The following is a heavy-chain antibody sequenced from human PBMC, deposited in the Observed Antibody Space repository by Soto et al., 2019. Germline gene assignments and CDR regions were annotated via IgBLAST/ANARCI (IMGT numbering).Heavy chain of an antibody. CDR2: ISSSGSTI. CDR3: ARDVRGWFDP. Sequence: GGSLRLSCAASGFTFSSYEMNWVRQAPGKGLEWVSYISSSGSTIYYADSVKGRFTISRDNAKNSLYLQMNSLSAEDTAVYYCARDVRGWFDPWGQGTLVTVSS. CDR1: GFTFSSYE. V-gene: IGHV3-48*03. J-gene: IGHJ5*02.